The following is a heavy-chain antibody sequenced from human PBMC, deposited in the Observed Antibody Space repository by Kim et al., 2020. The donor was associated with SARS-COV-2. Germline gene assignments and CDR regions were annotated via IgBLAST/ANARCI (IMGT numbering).Heavy chain of an antibody. Sequence: ASVKVSCKASGYTFTSYAMNWVRQAPGQGLEWMGWINTNTGNPTYAQGFTGRFVFSLDTSVSTAYLQISSLKAEDTAVYYCARGGIQLWLYYYDGMDVWGQGTTVTVSS. V-gene: IGHV7-4-1*02. J-gene: IGHJ6*02. CDR1: GYTFTSYA. CDR2: INTNTGNP. D-gene: IGHD5-18*01. CDR3: ARGGIQLWLYYYDGMDV.